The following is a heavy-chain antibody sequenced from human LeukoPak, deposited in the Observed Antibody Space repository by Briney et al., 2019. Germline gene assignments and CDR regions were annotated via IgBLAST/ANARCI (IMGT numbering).Heavy chain of an antibody. D-gene: IGHD1-26*01. J-gene: IGHJ4*02. V-gene: IGHV3-74*01. Sequence: PGGSLRLSCAASGFTFSSYWVHWVRQAPGKGLVWVSRINSDGSSTSYADSVKGRFTISRDNAKNTLYLQMNSLRAEDTAVYYCARVSECELDFDYWGQGTLVTVSS. CDR1: GFTFSSYW. CDR2: INSDGSST. CDR3: ARVSECELDFDY.